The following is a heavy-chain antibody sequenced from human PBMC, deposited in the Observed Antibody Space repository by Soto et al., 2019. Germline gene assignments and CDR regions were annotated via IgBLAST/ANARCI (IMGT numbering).Heavy chain of an antibody. D-gene: IGHD2-2*02. V-gene: IGHV3-7*03. CDR2: IKQDGSEK. CDR3: AREPTGYCSSTSCYTTLDY. J-gene: IGHJ4*02. CDR1: GFTFSSYW. Sequence: PGGSLRLSCAASGFTFSSYWMSWVRQAPGKGLEWVANIKQDGSEKYYVDSVKGRFTISRDNAKNSLYLQMNSLRAEDTAVYYCAREPTGYCSSTSCYTTLDYWGQGTLVTVSS.